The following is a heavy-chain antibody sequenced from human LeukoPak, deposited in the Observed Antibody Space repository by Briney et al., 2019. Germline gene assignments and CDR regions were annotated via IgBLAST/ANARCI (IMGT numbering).Heavy chain of an antibody. CDR3: ARHPLLRGVTYDYYYYMDV. CDR1: GGSFSGYY. V-gene: IGHV4-34*01. D-gene: IGHD3-10*01. Sequence: PSETLSLTCAVYGGSFSGYYWSWIRQPPGKGLEWIGEINHSGSTNYNPSLKSRVAISVDTSKNQFSLKLSSVTAADTAVYYCARHPLLRGVTYDYYYYMDVWDKGTTVTISS. CDR2: INHSGST. J-gene: IGHJ6*03.